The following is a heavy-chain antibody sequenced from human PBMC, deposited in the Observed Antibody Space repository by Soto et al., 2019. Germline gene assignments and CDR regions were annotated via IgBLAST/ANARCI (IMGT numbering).Heavy chain of an antibody. D-gene: IGHD6-6*01. CDR1: GGSFSGYY. Sequence: SETLSLTCAVYGGSFSGYYWSWIRQPPGKGLEWIGEINHSGSTNYNPSLKSRVTISVDTSKNQFSLKLSSVTAADTAVYYCARGEASSSFRYYFDYWGQGTLVTVSS. CDR3: ARGEASSSFRYYFDY. V-gene: IGHV4-34*01. J-gene: IGHJ4*02. CDR2: INHSGST.